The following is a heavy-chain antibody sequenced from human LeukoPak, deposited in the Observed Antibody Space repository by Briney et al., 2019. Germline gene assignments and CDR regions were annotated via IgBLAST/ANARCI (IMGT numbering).Heavy chain of an antibody. V-gene: IGHV3-64D*06. CDR3: ARAAAGTGDYDY. CDR2: ITSNGGST. Sequence: GGSLRLSCSVSGFTFSNYVMYWVRQAPGKGLEYVSSITSNGGSTYYADSVKGRFTISRDNSKNTLYLQLSSLRAEDTAVYYCARAAAGTGDYDYWGQGTLVTVSS. CDR1: GFTFSNYV. D-gene: IGHD6-13*01. J-gene: IGHJ4*02.